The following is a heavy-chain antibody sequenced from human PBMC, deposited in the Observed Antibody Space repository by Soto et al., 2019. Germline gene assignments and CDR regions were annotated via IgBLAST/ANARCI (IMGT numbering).Heavy chain of an antibody. CDR2: IYYSGST. V-gene: IGHV4-59*08. CDR1: GGSISSYY. Sequence: SSETLSLTCTVSGGSISSYYWSWIRQPPGKGPEWIGYIYYSGSTNYNPSLKSRVTISVDTSKNQFSLKLSSVTAADTAVYYCARHSCSSTSCYYNWFDPWGQGTLVTVSS. CDR3: ARHSCSSTSCYYNWFDP. J-gene: IGHJ5*02. D-gene: IGHD2-2*01.